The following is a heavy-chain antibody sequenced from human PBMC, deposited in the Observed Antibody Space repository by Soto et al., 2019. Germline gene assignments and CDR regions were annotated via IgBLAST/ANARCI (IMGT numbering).Heavy chain of an antibody. D-gene: IGHD5-12*01. CDR2: ISRSSSCI. Sequence: GGSLRLSCAASGFTFSGHSMIWVRQAQGKGLPRVSCISRSSSCIVYADSVKGRFTISRDNAKNSLYLQMNSLRAEDTALYHCARSYSGYDLDAFDIWGQGTMVTVSS. CDR3: ARSYSGYDLDAFDI. J-gene: IGHJ3*02. CDR1: GFTFSGHS. V-gene: IGHV3-21*04.